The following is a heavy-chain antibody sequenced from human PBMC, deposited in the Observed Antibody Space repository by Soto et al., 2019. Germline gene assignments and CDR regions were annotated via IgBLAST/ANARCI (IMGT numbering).Heavy chain of an antibody. CDR2: ISSSGSTI. V-gene: IGHV3-48*03. CDR3: ARASLRARAFDI. J-gene: IGHJ3*02. Sequence: PGGSLRLSCAASGFTLSSYEMNWVRQAPGKGLEWVSYISSSGSTIYYADSVKGRFTISRDNAKNSLYLQMNSLRAEDTAVYYCARASLRARAFDIWGQGTMVTVS. CDR1: GFTLSSYE.